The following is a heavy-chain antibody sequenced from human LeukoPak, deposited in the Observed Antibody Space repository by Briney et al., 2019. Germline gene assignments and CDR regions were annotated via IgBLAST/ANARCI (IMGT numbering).Heavy chain of an antibody. D-gene: IGHD3-10*01. V-gene: IGHV3-64D*06. J-gene: IGHJ4*02. CDR2: XSSNGGST. CDR1: GFTFSSYA. CDR3: VNSPYLYGSGAYIDY. Sequence: PGGSLRLSCSASGFTFSSYAMHWVRQAPGKGLXXXXXXSSNGGSTYYADSVKGRFTISRDNSKNTLYLQMSSLRAEDTAVYYCVNSPYLYGSGAYIDYWGQGTLVTVSS.